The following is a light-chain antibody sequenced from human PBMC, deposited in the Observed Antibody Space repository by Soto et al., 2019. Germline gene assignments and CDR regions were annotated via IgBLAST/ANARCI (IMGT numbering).Light chain of an antibody. V-gene: IGKV3-20*01. CDR3: QQYGTTPRT. Sequence: DIELTQSPGTLSLSPGQRATLSCRASEIVGSSYLAWYQQKPGQAPRLLVHGASSRAAGIPDRFSASGSGTDFTLTISRLEPEDFAVYYCQQYGTTPRTFGQGTKLEIK. J-gene: IGKJ2*01. CDR2: GAS. CDR1: EIVGSSY.